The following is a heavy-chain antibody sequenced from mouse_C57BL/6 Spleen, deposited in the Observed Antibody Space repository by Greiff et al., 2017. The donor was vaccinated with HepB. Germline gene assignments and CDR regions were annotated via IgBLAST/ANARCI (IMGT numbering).Heavy chain of an antibody. D-gene: IGHD1-1*01. V-gene: IGHV1-64*01. Sequence: QVQLKQPGAELVKPGASVKLSCKASGYTFTSYWMHWVKQRPGQGLEWIGMIHPNSGSTNYNEKFKSKATLTVDKSSSTAYMQLSSLTSEDSAVYYCARDYYGSSYRGDYWGQGTSVTVSS. CDR1: GYTFTSYW. CDR2: IHPNSGST. J-gene: IGHJ4*01. CDR3: ARDYYGSSYRGDY.